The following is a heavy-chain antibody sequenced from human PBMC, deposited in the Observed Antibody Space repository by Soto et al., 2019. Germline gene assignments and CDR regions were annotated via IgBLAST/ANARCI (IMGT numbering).Heavy chain of an antibody. V-gene: IGHV1-18*01. CDR1: GYTFTSYG. J-gene: IGHJ6*02. D-gene: IGHD3-3*01. CDR2: ISAYNGNT. Sequence: GASVKVSCKASGYTFTSYGISWVRQAPGQGLEWMGWISAYNGNTNYAQKLQGRVTMTTDTSTSTAYMELRSLRSDDTAVYYCARAQDFWSGLALDGMDVWGQGTTVTVSS. CDR3: ARAQDFWSGLALDGMDV.